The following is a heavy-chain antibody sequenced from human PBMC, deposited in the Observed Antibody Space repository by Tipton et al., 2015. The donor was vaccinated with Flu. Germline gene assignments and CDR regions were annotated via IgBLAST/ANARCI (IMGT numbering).Heavy chain of an antibody. CDR1: GGSISSYY. J-gene: IGHJ4*02. D-gene: IGHD1-1*01. V-gene: IGHV4-59*12. CDR3: ARVWSSFVATASLDY. Sequence: PGLVKPSETLSLTCSVSGGSISSYYWSWIRQSPGKGLEWIGYISYSGSTNYNPSLKSRVTISVDTSKNQFSLKLASVTAADTAVYYCARVWSSFVATASLDYWGRGTLVTVSS. CDR2: ISYSGST.